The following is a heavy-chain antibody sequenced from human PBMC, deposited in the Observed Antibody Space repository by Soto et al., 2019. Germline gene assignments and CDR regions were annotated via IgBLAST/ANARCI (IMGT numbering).Heavy chain of an antibody. D-gene: IGHD3-9*01. CDR3: AKDRRYPDDIFDV. J-gene: IGHJ3*01. V-gene: IGHV3-30-3*01. CDR1: GFTFSSYA. Sequence: PGGSLRLSCAASGFTFSSYAMHWVRQAPGKGLEWVAVISYDGSNKYYADSVKGRFTISRDNSKNTLYLQMNSLRAEDTALYYCAKDRRYPDDIFDVWGQGTMVTVSS. CDR2: ISYDGSNK.